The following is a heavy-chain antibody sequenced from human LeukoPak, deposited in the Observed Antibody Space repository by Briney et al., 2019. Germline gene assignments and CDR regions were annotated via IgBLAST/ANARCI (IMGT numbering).Heavy chain of an antibody. V-gene: IGHV4-39*07. Sequence: SETLSLTCTVSGDPISSFSHYWAWIRQPPGKALEWIGHVFHSGSTEYNPSLKSRVIMSIDTSKNQFSLKLRSMTAADTALYYCARDQMDPRLGAFDMWGQGTMVTVSS. D-gene: IGHD1-26*01. J-gene: IGHJ3*02. CDR2: VFHSGST. CDR3: ARDQMDPRLGAFDM. CDR1: GDPISSFSHY.